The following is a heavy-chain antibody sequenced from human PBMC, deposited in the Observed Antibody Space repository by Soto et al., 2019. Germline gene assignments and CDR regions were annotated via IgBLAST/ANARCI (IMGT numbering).Heavy chain of an antibody. CDR3: ARGVEVRRGAMVRGVGHYYYYGMDV. Sequence: SETLSLTCAVYGGSFSGYYWSWIRQHPGKGLEWIGEINHSGSTNYNPSLKSRVTISVDTSKNQFSLKLSSVTAADTAVYYCARGVEVRRGAMVRGVGHYYYYGMDVWGQGTTVTVSS. CDR1: GGSFSGYY. V-gene: IGHV4-34*01. CDR2: INHSGST. D-gene: IGHD3-10*01. J-gene: IGHJ6*02.